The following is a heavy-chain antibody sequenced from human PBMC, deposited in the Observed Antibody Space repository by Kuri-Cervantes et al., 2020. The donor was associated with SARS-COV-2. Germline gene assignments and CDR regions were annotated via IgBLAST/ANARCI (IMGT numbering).Heavy chain of an antibody. CDR3: ARGEWDVVLD. CDR1: GFAFGDYY. Sequence: GESLKISCAASGFAFGDYYMGWIRQAPGKGLEWVSYVSHSGTIIYQADSVKGRFTISRDNAKNSLYLQMNSLRGEDTAVYYCARGEWDVVLDWGQGTLVTVSS. J-gene: IGHJ4*02. D-gene: IGHD1-26*01. V-gene: IGHV3-11*01. CDR2: VSHSGTII.